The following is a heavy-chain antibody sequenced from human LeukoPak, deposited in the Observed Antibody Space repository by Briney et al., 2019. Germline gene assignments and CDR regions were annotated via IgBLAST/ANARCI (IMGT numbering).Heavy chain of an antibody. CDR3: ARLGAGLGFFDY. V-gene: IGHV1-46*01. D-gene: IGHD3-16*01. CDR1: GYTFTNYY. Sequence: ASVKVSCKASGYTFTNYYIQWVRQAPGQGLEWVGMINPSGGSTSYAQDLQGRVTITRDTSTSTVYMELSSLTSEDTAVYYCARLGAGLGFFDYWGQGTLVTVSS. J-gene: IGHJ4*02. CDR2: INPSGGST.